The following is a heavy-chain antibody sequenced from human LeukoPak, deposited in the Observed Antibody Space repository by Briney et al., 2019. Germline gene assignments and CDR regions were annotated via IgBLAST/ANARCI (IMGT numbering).Heavy chain of an antibody. CDR3: AFQSEYYDFWSGYYDDY. Sequence: SETLSLTCAVYGGSFSGYYWSWIRQPPGKGLEWTGEINHSGSTNYNPSLKSRVTISVDTSKNQFSLKLSSVTAADTAAYYCAFQSEYYDFWSGYYDDYWGQGTLVTVSS. CDR2: INHSGST. V-gene: IGHV4-34*01. D-gene: IGHD3-3*01. CDR1: GGSFSGYY. J-gene: IGHJ4*02.